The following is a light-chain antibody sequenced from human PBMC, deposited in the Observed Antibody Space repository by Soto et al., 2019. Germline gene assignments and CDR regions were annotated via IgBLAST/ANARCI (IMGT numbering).Light chain of an antibody. CDR2: AAS. J-gene: IGKJ1*01. V-gene: IGKV1-39*01. Sequence: IQVTQSPSSLSASVGDRVTITCRASQSINTYLSWYQQKPGRAPKHLINAASSLQTGVPSRFSGSGSGTDFTLTISSLQPEDFATYYCQQTYGAPRTFXQGTKVDIK. CDR3: QQTYGAPRT. CDR1: QSINTY.